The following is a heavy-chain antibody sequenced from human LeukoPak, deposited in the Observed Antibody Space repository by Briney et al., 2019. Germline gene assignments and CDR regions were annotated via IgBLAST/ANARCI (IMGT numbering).Heavy chain of an antibody. J-gene: IGHJ4*02. V-gene: IGHV4-4*07. CDR3: ARESIPSVGATGFDY. CDR1: GGSISSYY. D-gene: IGHD1-26*01. CDR2: ICTSGST. Sequence: SETLSLTCTVSGGSISSYYWSWIRQPAGKGLEWIGRICTSGSTNYNPSLKSRVTMSVDTSKNQFSLKLSSVTAADTAVYYCARESIPSVGATGFDYWGQGTPVTVSS.